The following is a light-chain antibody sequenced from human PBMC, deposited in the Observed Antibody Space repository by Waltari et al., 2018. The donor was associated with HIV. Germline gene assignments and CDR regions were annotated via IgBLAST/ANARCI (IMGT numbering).Light chain of an antibody. Sequence: TQSPSASGAPGQRVTLTCSAVTSNIASDSIYWYQQVPGTAPKLHIFRGDQRPSGVPDRFSGSKSGASSSLAISGLQSDDEADYYCAAWTDIMSGWLFGGGTKLTVL. CDR1: TSNIASDS. CDR3: AAWTDIMSGWL. CDR2: RGD. V-gene: IGLV1-47*01. J-gene: IGLJ3*02.